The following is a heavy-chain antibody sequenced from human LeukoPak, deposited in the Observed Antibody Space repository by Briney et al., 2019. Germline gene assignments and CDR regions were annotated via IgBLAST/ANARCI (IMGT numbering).Heavy chain of an antibody. J-gene: IGHJ4*02. Sequence: GASVKVSCKASGGTFSSYAISWVRQAPGQGLEWMGGIIPIFGTANYAQKFQGRVTITADESTSTAYMELSSLRSEDTAVYYCWSILYDYVWGSYRSFDYWGQGTLVTVSS. CDR3: WSILYDYVWGSYRSFDY. CDR2: IIPIFGTA. CDR1: GGTFSSYA. D-gene: IGHD3-16*02. V-gene: IGHV1-69*13.